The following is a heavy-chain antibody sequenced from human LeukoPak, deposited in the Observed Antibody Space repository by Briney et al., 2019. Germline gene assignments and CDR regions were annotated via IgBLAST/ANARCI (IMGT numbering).Heavy chain of an antibody. Sequence: QPGRSRTLSCTASGFTLSRFAMHWVRQAPGKGLEWLGHMSDDGSEKHYVDSVRGRFTISRDPSKNTLYLEMTSLRTEDTAVYYCAREADSGYYRTVDYWGQGTMVTVS. V-gene: IGHV3-30-3*01. CDR3: AREADSGYYRTVDY. CDR2: MSDDGSEK. CDR1: GFTLSRFA. J-gene: IGHJ4*02. D-gene: IGHD2-15*01.